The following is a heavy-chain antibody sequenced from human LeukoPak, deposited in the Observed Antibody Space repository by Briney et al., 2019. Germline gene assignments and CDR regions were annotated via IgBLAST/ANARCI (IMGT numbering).Heavy chain of an antibody. V-gene: IGHV3-23*01. CDR2: VSPSGDIT. D-gene: IGHD5-12*01. Sequence: GGSLRLSCAASGFTFSTYGMNWVRQAPGKGLEWVSGVSPSGDITYYADSVKGRFTISRDNSKNTVYLQMNSVRAEDTAAYYCAKDGAWLRFDDWGQGTLVTVSS. J-gene: IGHJ4*02. CDR3: AKDGAWLRFDD. CDR1: GFTFSTYG.